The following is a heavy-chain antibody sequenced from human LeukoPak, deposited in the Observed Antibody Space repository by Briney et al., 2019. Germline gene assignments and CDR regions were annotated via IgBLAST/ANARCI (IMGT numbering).Heavy chain of an antibody. CDR1: GGSISSDY. D-gene: IGHD1-26*01. J-gene: IGHJ5*02. CDR2: IYYTGRT. Sequence: SETLSLTCTVSGGSISSDYWSWIRQPPGKGLERIGYIYYTGRTNYNPSLKSRVTISVDTSKNQFSLKLSSVAAADTAVYYCARISGSYDRWFDPWGQGTLVTVSS. V-gene: IGHV4-59*01. CDR3: ARISGSYDRWFDP.